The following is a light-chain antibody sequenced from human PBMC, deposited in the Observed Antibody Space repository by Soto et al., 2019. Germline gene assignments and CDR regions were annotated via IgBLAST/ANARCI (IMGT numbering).Light chain of an antibody. V-gene: IGKV1-5*01. CDR2: DAS. Sequence: DIQMTQSPSTLSASVGDRVTITCRASQSISTWLAWLQQTPGKAPDLLIYDASSLESGVPSRFSGSGSGTEFTLTISSLQPEDLAIYYCLQHNSYPFTFGQGTRLEI. CDR3: LQHNSYPFT. CDR1: QSISTW. J-gene: IGKJ5*01.